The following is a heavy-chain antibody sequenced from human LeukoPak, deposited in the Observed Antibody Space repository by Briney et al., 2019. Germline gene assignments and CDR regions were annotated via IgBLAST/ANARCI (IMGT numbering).Heavy chain of an antibody. CDR3: ARQWFGDY. D-gene: IGHD3-10*01. V-gene: IGHV4-34*01. Sequence: SETLSLTCAVYGGSFSGYYWSWIRQPPGKGLEWIGEINHSGSTNYNPSLKSRVTISVDTSKNQFSLKLSSVTAADTAVYYCARQWFGDYWGQGTLVTVSS. J-gene: IGHJ4*02. CDR2: INHSGST. CDR1: GGSFSGYY.